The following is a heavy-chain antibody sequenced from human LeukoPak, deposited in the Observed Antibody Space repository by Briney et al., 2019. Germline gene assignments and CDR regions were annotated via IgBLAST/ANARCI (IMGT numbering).Heavy chain of an antibody. CDR3: VRAFDRFGMVIMSYDL. CDR1: GFTFSSYW. Sequence: PGGSLRLSCAASGFTFSSYWMSWVRQAPGKELEWVANIKQDGTVKNYLGSVTGRFTISRDNARNSLFLQMGSLRADDTALYYCVRAFDRFGMVIMSYDLWGRGTLVTVSS. CDR2: IKQDGTVK. D-gene: IGHD3-3*01. V-gene: IGHV3-7*01. J-gene: IGHJ4*02.